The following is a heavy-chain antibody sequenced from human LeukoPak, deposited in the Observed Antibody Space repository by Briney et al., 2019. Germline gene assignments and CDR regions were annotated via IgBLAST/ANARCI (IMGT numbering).Heavy chain of an antibody. D-gene: IGHD6-6*01. CDR2: IYSDGNT. Sequence: GGSLRLSCAASGVTVSSNHMSWVRQAPGKGLEWVSAIYSDGNTHYADSVKGGFTISRENYKNTLHLQMNRMSGEDTAVYYCERTPYRSSSAPNYWGQGTLVTVSS. CDR3: ERTPYRSSSAPNY. J-gene: IGHJ4*02. V-gene: IGHV3-66*02. CDR1: GVTVSSNH.